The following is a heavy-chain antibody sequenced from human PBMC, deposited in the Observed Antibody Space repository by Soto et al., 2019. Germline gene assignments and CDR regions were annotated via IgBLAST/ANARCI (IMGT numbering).Heavy chain of an antibody. Sequence: ASVKVSCKASGYTFTSYDMHWVRQVPGQRLEWMGWINAGNGNTKYSQKFQGRVTITRDTSASTAYMELSSLRTEDTAVYYCARALDFWSAYFAYWGQGSPVPVSS. CDR1: GYTFTSYD. CDR3: ARALDFWSAYFAY. D-gene: IGHD3-3*01. J-gene: IGHJ4*02. CDR2: INAGNGNT. V-gene: IGHV1-3*01.